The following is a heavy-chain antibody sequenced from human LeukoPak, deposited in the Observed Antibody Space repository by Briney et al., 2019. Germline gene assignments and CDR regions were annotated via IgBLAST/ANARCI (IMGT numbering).Heavy chain of an antibody. CDR3: ARGQEQFSSPWQWGPRRKNFYYYGMDV. CDR1: GFTVSSRS. CDR2: ISSDGNT. Sequence: PGGSLRLSCAASGFTVSSRSMNWVRLGPGKGLEWVSVISSDGNTYYVDSVKGRFTISRDDSRNTLSLQMHGLRADDTAVYYCARGQEQFSSPWQWGPRRKNFYYYGMDVWGQGTTVTVSS. D-gene: IGHD6-19*01. V-gene: IGHV3-66*01. J-gene: IGHJ6*02.